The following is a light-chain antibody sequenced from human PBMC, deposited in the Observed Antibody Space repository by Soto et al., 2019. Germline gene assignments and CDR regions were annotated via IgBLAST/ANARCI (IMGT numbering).Light chain of an antibody. V-gene: IGKV3-15*01. CDR1: ESVSNN. CDR3: QQYNKWPLT. CDR2: GAS. J-gene: IGKJ4*01. Sequence: EIVLTQSPATLSVSQGERATLSCRASESVSNNLAWYQQKPGQAPRLLIFGASARATGIPARFSGSGSGTEFTLTIGSLHSEDFAVYYCQQYNKWPLTFVGGTKVRS.